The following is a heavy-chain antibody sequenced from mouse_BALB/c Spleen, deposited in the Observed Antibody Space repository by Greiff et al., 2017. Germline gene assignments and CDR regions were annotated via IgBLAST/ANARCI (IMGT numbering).Heavy chain of an antibody. Sequence: DVMLVESGGGLVQPGGSRKLSCAASGFTFSSFGMHWVRQAPEKGLEWVAYISSGSSTIYYADTVKGRFTISRDNPKNTLFLQMTSLRSEDTAMYYCARKTARNAMDYWGQGTSVTVSS. V-gene: IGHV5-17*02. CDR1: GFTFSSFG. D-gene: IGHD3-2*01. CDR3: ARKTARNAMDY. J-gene: IGHJ4*01. CDR2: ISSGSSTI.